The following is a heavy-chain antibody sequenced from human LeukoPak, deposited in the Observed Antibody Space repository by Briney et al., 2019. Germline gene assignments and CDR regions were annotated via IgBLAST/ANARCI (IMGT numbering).Heavy chain of an antibody. D-gene: IGHD6-19*01. CDR2: ISGSGGST. V-gene: IGHV3-23*01. Sequence: PGGSLRLSCAASGFTFSSYAMSWVRQAPGKGLEWVSAISGSGGSTYYADSVKGRFTISRDNSKNTLYLQMNSLRAEDTAVYYCAKETNQQWLVLHYFDYWGQGTLVTVSS. J-gene: IGHJ4*02. CDR1: GFTFSSYA. CDR3: AKETNQQWLVLHYFDY.